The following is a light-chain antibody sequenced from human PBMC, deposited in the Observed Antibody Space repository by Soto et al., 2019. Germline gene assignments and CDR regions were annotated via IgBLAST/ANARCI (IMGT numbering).Light chain of an antibody. CDR1: QSLLHSNGYNY. CDR2: LGS. Sequence: EIMMTQSPLSLHVTPGEPASISCRSSQSLLHSNGYNYLDWYLQKPGQSPQLLIYLGSNRASGVPDRFSGSGSGTDFTLKISRVEAEDVGVYYCMQALQTPRTFGQGTRLEIK. CDR3: MQALQTPRT. V-gene: IGKV2-28*01. J-gene: IGKJ5*01.